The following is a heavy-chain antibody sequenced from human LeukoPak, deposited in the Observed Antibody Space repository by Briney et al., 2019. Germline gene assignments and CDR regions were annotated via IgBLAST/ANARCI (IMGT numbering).Heavy chain of an antibody. V-gene: IGHV4-34*01. CDR3: ARHRPPRYYYDSSGPDAFDI. D-gene: IGHD3-22*01. Sequence: KPSETLSLTCAVYGGSFSGYYWSWIRQPPGKGLEWIGEINHSGSTNYNPSLKSRVTISVDTSKNQFSLKLSSVTAADTAVYYCARHRPPRYYYDSSGPDAFDIWGQGTMVTVSS. CDR2: INHSGST. CDR1: GGSFSGYY. J-gene: IGHJ3*02.